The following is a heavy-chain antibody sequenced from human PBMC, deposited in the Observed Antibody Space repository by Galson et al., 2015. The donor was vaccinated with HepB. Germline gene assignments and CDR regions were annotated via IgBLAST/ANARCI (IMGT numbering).Heavy chain of an antibody. V-gene: IGHV4-59*12. D-gene: IGHD2-2*01. J-gene: IGHJ4*02. Sequence: SETLSLTCTVSGGALSSYLWTWIRQPPGKGLEWVGYINSRGSTDYNPSLKSRVSISVDTSKKRFSLRLSSVTAADTAVYYCARERVGGDFDHWGQGTLVTVSA. CDR2: INSRGST. CDR3: ARERVGGDFDH. CDR1: GGALSSYL.